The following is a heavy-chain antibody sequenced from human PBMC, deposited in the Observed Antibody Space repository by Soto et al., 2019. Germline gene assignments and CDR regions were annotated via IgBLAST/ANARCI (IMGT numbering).Heavy chain of an antibody. J-gene: IGHJ3*02. CDR2: IYSGGST. Sequence: GSLRLSCAASGFTVSSNYMSWVRQAPGKGLEWVSVIYSGGSTYYADSVKGRFTISRDNSKNTLYLQMNSLRAEDTAVYYCARDASSYGSGSYYAFDIWGQGTMVTVSS. CDR1: GFTVSSNY. V-gene: IGHV3-66*01. CDR3: ARDASSYGSGSYYAFDI. D-gene: IGHD3-10*01.